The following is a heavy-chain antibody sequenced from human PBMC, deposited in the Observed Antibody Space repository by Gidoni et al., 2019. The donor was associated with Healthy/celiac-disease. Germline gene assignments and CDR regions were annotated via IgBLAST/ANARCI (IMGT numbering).Heavy chain of an antibody. D-gene: IGHD5-18*01. J-gene: IGHJ4*02. CDR3: AGKDTAMARGPFDY. CDR1: GGTFRSYA. Sequence: QVQLVQSGAAVKKPGSSVKVSCKASGGTFRSYAISWVRQAPGQGLEWMGGIIPIFGTANYAQKFQGRVTITADESTSTAYMELSSLRSEDTAVYYCAGKDTAMARGPFDYWGQGTLVTVSS. V-gene: IGHV1-69*01. CDR2: IIPIFGTA.